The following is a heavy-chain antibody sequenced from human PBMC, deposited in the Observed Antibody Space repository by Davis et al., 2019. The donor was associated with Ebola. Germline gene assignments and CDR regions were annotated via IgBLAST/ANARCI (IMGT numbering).Heavy chain of an antibody. Sequence: GESLKISCEGSGYSFTSYSIGWVRQMPGKGLGWMGIIYPGDSDTRYRPSFQGQVTISADKSISTAYLQWRSLKASDTAMYYCARLTSGYYWYFDLWGRGTLVTVSS. J-gene: IGHJ2*01. V-gene: IGHV5-51*01. D-gene: IGHD3-22*01. CDR1: GYSFTSYS. CDR2: IYPGDSDT. CDR3: ARLTSGYYWYFDL.